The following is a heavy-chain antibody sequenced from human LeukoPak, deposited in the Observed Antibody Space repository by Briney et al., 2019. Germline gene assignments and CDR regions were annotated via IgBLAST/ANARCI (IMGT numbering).Heavy chain of an antibody. CDR3: ARRGRGYSGYANNWFDP. V-gene: IGHV4-39*01. J-gene: IGHJ5*02. Sequence: PSETLSLTCTVSGGSISSSSYYWGWIRQPPGKGLEWIGSIYYSGSTYYNPSLKSRVTISVDTSKNQFSLKLSSVTAADTAVYYCARRGRGYSGYANNWFDPWGQGTLVTVSS. D-gene: IGHD5-12*01. CDR2: IYYSGST. CDR1: GGSISSSSYY.